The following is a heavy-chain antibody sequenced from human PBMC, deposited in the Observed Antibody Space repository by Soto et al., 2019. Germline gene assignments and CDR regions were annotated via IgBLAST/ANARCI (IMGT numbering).Heavy chain of an antibody. CDR1: GGSISSSSYY. D-gene: IGHD3-22*01. CDR3: ARRGGYYDSTDAFDI. CDR2: IYYSGST. Sequence: QLQLQESGPGLVKPSETLSLTCTVSGGSISSSSYYWGWIRQPPGKGLEWIGSIYYSGSTYYNPSLKSRVTISVDTSKNQFSLKLSSVTAADTAVYYCARRGGYYDSTDAFDIWGQGTMVTVSS. V-gene: IGHV4-39*01. J-gene: IGHJ3*02.